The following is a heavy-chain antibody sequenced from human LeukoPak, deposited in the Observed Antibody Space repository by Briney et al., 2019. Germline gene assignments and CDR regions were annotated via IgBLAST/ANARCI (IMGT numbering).Heavy chain of an antibody. J-gene: IGHJ4*02. CDR2: INPNSGGT. CDR1: GYTFTSYD. Sequence: ASVKVSCKTSGYTFTSYDLNWVRQATGQGLEWMGWINPNSGGTNYAQKFQGRVTMTRDTSISTAYMELSRLRSDDTAVYYCASSGWFDYLTDYWGQGTLVTVSS. D-gene: IGHD6-19*01. V-gene: IGHV1-2*02. CDR3: ASSGWFDYLTDY.